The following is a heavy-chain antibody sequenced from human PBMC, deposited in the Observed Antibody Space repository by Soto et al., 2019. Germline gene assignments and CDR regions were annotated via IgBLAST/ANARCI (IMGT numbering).Heavy chain of an antibody. V-gene: IGHV3-33*01. CDR3: ARDSRITIFGVIDY. CDR2: IWYDGSNK. CDR1: GFTLSSYG. J-gene: IGHJ4*02. Sequence: GGSLRLSCAASGFTLSSYGMHWGRQAPGKGLEWVAVIWYDGSNKYYADSVKGRFTISRDNSKNTLYLQMNSLGAEDTAVYYCARDSRITIFGVIDYWGQGTLVTVST. D-gene: IGHD3-3*01.